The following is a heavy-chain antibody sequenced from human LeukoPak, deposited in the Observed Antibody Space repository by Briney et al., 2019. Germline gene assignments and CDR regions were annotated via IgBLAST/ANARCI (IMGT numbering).Heavy chain of an antibody. CDR3: ARGRMTTVTS. J-gene: IGHJ4*02. Sequence: GGSLRLSCAASGFTFSSYAMHWVRQAPGKGLEWVAVISYDGSNKYYADSVKGRFTISRDNSKNTLYLQMNSLRAEDTAVYYCARGRMTTVTSWGKGTLVTVSS. D-gene: IGHD4-11*01. CDR1: GFTFSSYA. CDR2: ISYDGSNK. V-gene: IGHV3-30*04.